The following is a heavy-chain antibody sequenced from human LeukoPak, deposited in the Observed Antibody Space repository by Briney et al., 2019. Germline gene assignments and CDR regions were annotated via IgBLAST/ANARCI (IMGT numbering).Heavy chain of an antibody. J-gene: IGHJ4*02. CDR3: AREGSPRYSSSWYWYFDY. CDR1: GDSVSSNSAA. Sequence: SQTLSLTCAISGDSVSSNSAAWHWIRHSPSRGLEWLGRTYYRSKWYNDYAVSVKSRITINPDTSKNQFSLQLNSVTPEDTAVYYCAREGSPRYSSSWYWYFDYWGQGTLVTVSS. V-gene: IGHV6-1*01. D-gene: IGHD6-13*01. CDR2: TYYRSKWYN.